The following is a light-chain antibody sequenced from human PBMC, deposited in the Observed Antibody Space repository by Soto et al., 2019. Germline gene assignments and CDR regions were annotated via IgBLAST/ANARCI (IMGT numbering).Light chain of an antibody. J-gene: IGLJ1*01. CDR1: SSDVGSYNL. V-gene: IGLV2-23*01. CDR3: CSYAGSSTYIHV. Sequence: QSVLTQPASVSGSPGQSITISCTGTSSDVGSYNLVSWYQQHPGKAPKLMIYEGSKRPSGVSNRFSGSKSGNTASLTISGLQAEDDAYYYCCSYAGSSTYIHVFGTWTKVTVL. CDR2: EGS.